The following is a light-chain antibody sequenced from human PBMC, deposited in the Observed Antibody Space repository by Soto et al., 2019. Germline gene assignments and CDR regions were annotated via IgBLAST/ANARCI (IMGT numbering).Light chain of an antibody. CDR3: LQYNSYPRT. J-gene: IGKJ1*01. CDR2: DAS. V-gene: IGKV1-16*02. Sequence: DIRMTQSPSSLSASVGDRVTITCRASQDISNSVDWFQHRPGKAPKTLIYDASKLHSGVPSKFSGSGSGTDFTLTISSLQPEDFATYYCLQYNSYPRTFXQGTKVDIK. CDR1: QDISNS.